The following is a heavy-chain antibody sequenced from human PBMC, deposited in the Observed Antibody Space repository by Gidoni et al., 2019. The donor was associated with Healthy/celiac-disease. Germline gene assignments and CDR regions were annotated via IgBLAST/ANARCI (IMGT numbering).Heavy chain of an antibody. D-gene: IGHD2-2*01. CDR2: IRSKAYGGTT. CDR3: TTNAFPPLLSEGDYYYYGMDV. Sequence: EVQLVESGGGLVKPGRSLRLSCTASGFTFGDYAMSWFRQAPGKGLEWVGFIRSKAYGGTTEYAASVKGRFTISRDDSKSIAYLQMNSLKTEDTAVYYCTTNAFPPLLSEGDYYYYGMDVWGQGTTVTVSS. V-gene: IGHV3-49*05. J-gene: IGHJ6*02. CDR1: GFTFGDYA.